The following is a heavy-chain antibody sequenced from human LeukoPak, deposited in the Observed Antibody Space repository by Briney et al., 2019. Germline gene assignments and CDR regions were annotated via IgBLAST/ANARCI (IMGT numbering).Heavy chain of an antibody. Sequence: GASVKVSCKASGYTFTSYGISWVRQAPGQGLEWMGWISAYNGNTNYAQKLQGRVTMTTDTSTSTAYMELRSLRSDDTAVYYCARDLGYCGGGSCYANSHFDYWGQGTLVTVSS. D-gene: IGHD2-15*01. CDR2: ISAYNGNT. J-gene: IGHJ4*02. CDR1: GYTFTSYG. CDR3: ARDLGYCGGGSCYANSHFDY. V-gene: IGHV1-18*01.